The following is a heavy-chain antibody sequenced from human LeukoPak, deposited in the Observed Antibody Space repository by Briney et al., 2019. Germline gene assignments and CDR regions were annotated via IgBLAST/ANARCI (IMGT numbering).Heavy chain of an antibody. Sequence: ASVKVSCKASGYTFTSYYMHWVRQAPGQGLEWMGWISAYNGNTNYAQKLQGRVTMTTDTSTSTAYMELRSLRSDDTAVYYCARDPLGYCSSTSCYGINNWFDPWGQGTLVTVSS. V-gene: IGHV1-18*04. J-gene: IGHJ5*02. CDR3: ARDPLGYCSSTSCYGINNWFDP. CDR2: ISAYNGNT. CDR1: GYTFTSYY. D-gene: IGHD2-2*01.